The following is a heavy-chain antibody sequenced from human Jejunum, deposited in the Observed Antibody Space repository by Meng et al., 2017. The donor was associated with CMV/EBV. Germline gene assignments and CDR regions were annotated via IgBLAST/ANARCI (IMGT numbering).Heavy chain of an antibody. CDR3: AKQGYSNDLDY. D-gene: IGHD4-11*01. Sequence: AAAGFIVENYALSWVRQAPGKGLDWVSTSSGSGSTSYYADSVKGRFTVSRDNSKNTLYLQMNSLRVGDTAVYYCAKQGYSNDLDYWGEGTLVTVSS. V-gene: IGHV3-23*01. CDR1: GFIVENYA. CDR2: SSGSGSTS. J-gene: IGHJ4*02.